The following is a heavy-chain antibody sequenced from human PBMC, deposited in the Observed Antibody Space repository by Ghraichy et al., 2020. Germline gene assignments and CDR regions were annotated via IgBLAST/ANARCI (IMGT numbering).Heavy chain of an antibody. CDR1: GLSVSRNY. D-gene: IGHD1-26*01. V-gene: IGHV3-53*01. Sequence: GESLNISCTASGLSVSRNYMTWVRQAPGKGLEWVSFIYSGDYTYYADSVKGRFTVSRDSSKNTLYLHMNTLRAEDTAVYFCARSLVPSVPHYYYYYGMDAWGQGTTVTVSS. CDR3: ARSLVPSVPHYYYYYGMDA. CDR2: IYSGDYT. J-gene: IGHJ6*02.